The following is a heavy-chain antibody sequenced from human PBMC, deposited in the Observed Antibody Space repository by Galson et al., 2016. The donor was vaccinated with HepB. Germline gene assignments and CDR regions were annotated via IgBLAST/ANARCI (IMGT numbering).Heavy chain of an antibody. J-gene: IGHJ4*02. D-gene: IGHD1-26*01. CDR3: ARHEPSFCNSGTCYPYYFDY. CDR1: GGSIGSTNYY. Sequence: ETLSLTCVVSGGSIGSTNYYWGWIRQPPGKALEWLGSIYYTGRTFYNPSLKSRVTILVDTSSNQFSLRLSSVTAEDTAVYYCARHEPSFCNSGTCYPYYFDYCGQGTLVTVSS. V-gene: IGHV4-39*01. CDR2: IYYTGRT.